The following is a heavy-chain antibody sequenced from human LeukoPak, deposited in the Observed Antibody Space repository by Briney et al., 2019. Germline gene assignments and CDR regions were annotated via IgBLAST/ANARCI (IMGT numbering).Heavy chain of an antibody. CDR3: ARAHDFWNGNNWFDP. V-gene: IGHV4-30-2*01. J-gene: IGHJ5*02. Sequence: SQTLSLTCAVSGVSINSGDSSWSWLRQPPGKGLEWIGYIYHIGNTSYNPSLKSRVTISVDKSKNQFSLKLNSVTAADTAVYYCARAHDFWNGNNWFDPWGQGTLVTVSS. CDR2: IYHIGNT. D-gene: IGHD3-3*01. CDR1: GVSINSGDSS.